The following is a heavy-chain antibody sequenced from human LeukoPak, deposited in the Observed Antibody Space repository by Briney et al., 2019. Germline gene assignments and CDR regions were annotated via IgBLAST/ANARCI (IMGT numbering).Heavy chain of an antibody. Sequence: GGSLRLSCAASGFTFSSYEMNWVRQAPGKGLEWVSYISSSGSTIYYADSVKGRFTISRDNAKNTLYLVMNSLRVDDTAVYYCAKAVDLATISVDIWGQGTMVTVSS. D-gene: IGHD5-24*01. CDR2: ISSSGSTI. CDR1: GFTFSSYE. J-gene: IGHJ3*02. V-gene: IGHV3-48*03. CDR3: AKAVDLATISVDI.